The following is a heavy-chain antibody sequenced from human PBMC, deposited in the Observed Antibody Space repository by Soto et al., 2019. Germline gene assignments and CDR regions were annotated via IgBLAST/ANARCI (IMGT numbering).Heavy chain of an antibody. CDR2: ITSDGSGT. V-gene: IGHV3-74*03. CDR1: GFTFSGYW. D-gene: IGHD1-1*01. J-gene: IGHJ3*02. CDR3: ANYPGTPGAFDI. Sequence: GGSLRLSCAASGFTFSGYWMHWVRQAPGKGLEWVSRITSDGSGTAYADSVKGRFTISRDNSKNTLYLQMNSLRAEDTAVYYCANYPGTPGAFDIWGQGTMVTVSS.